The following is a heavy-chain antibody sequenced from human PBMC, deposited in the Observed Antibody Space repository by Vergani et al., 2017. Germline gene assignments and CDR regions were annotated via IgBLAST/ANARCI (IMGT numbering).Heavy chain of an antibody. CDR1: GFPFSDYG. J-gene: IGHJ4*02. Sequence: VQLVESGGGEVQPGRSLRLSCSAAGFPFSDYGVHWVRQAPGKGLEWVGRFKSKTDGGTTDYAAPVKGRFTISRDDSKNTLYLQMNSLKTEDTAVYYCTTEGVVVPAAIQDYWGQGTLVTVSS. CDR2: FKSKTDGGTT. D-gene: IGHD2-2*02. V-gene: IGHV3-15*01. CDR3: TTEGVVVPAAIQDY.